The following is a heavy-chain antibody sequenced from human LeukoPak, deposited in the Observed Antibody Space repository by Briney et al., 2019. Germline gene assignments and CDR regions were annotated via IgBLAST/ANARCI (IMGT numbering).Heavy chain of an antibody. Sequence: GGSLRLSCAASGFTFNSYGMHRVRQAPGKGLEWVAVISYDGSNKYYADSVKGRFTISRDNSKNTLYLQMNSLRAEDTAVYYCAKYLDQFDYWGQGALVTVSS. CDR2: ISYDGSNK. D-gene: IGHD2-2*03. CDR3: AKYLDQFDY. CDR1: GFTFNSYG. V-gene: IGHV3-30*18. J-gene: IGHJ4*02.